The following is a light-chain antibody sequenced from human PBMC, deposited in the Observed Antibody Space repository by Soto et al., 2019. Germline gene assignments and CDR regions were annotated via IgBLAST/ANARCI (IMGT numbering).Light chain of an antibody. CDR3: QQYKSYSWT. CDR1: QSISSW. Sequence: DIQMTQSPSTLSASVGDRVTITCRASQSISSWLAWYQQKPGKAPKVLIYKASNLESGVPSRFSGSGSGTEFTLTISSLQPDDFATYSCQQYKSYSWTFGQGTKVEIK. J-gene: IGKJ1*01. V-gene: IGKV1-5*03. CDR2: KAS.